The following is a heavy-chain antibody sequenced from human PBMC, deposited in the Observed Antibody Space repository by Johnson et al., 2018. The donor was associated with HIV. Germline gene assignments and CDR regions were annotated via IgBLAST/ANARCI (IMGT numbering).Heavy chain of an antibody. D-gene: IGHD5-24*01. Sequence: QVQLVESGGGVVQPGRSLRLSCAASGFTFSSYGMHWVRQAPGKGLEWVALISYDGSNKYYADSVKGRFTISRDNAKNSLYLQMNSLRAEDTAVYYCARGRWLHLGAFDIWGQGTMVTVSS. CDR1: GFTFSSYG. CDR3: ARGRWLHLGAFDI. J-gene: IGHJ3*02. V-gene: IGHV3-30*03. CDR2: ISYDGSNK.